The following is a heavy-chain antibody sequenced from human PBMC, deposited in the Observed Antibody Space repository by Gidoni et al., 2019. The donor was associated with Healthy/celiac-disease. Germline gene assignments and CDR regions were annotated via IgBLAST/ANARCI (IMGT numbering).Heavy chain of an antibody. CDR1: GGTFSSYA. CDR2: IIPIFGTA. CDR3: ASDSSSWYVSPLRYYYYYMGV. V-gene: IGHV1-69*01. J-gene: IGHJ6*03. Sequence: QVQLVQSGAEVKKPGSSVKVSCKASGGTFSSYAISWVRQAPGQGLEWMGGIIPIFGTANYAQKFQGRVTITADESTSTAYMELSSLRSEDTAVYYCASDSSSWYVSPLRYYYYYMGVWGKGTTVTVSS. D-gene: IGHD6-13*01.